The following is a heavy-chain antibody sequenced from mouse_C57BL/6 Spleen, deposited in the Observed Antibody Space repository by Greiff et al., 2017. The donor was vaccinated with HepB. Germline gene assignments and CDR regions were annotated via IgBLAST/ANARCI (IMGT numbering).Heavy chain of an antibody. CDR2: INPSNGGT. Sequence: VQLQQPGTELVKPGASVKLSCKASGYTFTSYWMHWVKQRPGQGLEWIGNINPSNGGTNYNEKFKSKATLTVDKSSSTAYMQLSSLTSEDSAVYYCARYPLLLRRYYAMDYWGQGTSVTVSS. V-gene: IGHV1-53*01. CDR1: GYTFTSYW. J-gene: IGHJ4*01. CDR3: ARYPLLLRRYYAMDY. D-gene: IGHD1-1*01.